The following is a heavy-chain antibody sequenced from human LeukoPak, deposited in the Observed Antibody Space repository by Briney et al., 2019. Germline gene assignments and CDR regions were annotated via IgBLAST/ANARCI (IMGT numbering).Heavy chain of an antibody. CDR1: GFTFYDYA. Sequence: GGSLRLSCAASGFTFYDYAMHWVRHAPGKGLEWVSGISWNSGSIGYADSAKGRFTISRDNAKNSLYLQMNSLRAEDMALYYCAKDLYSNYRSYYMDVWGKGTTVTVSS. D-gene: IGHD4-11*01. CDR3: AKDLYSNYRSYYMDV. V-gene: IGHV3-9*03. J-gene: IGHJ6*03. CDR2: ISWNSGSI.